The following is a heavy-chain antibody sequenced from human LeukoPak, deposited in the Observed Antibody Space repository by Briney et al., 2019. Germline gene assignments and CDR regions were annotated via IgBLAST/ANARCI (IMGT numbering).Heavy chain of an antibody. CDR3: ARTPIDYDILTGYYVYFDY. CDR2: MNPNSGNT. CDR1: GYTFTGYY. V-gene: IGHV1-8*03. D-gene: IGHD3-9*01. Sequence: GASVKVSCKASGYTFTGYYMHWVRQATGQGLEWMGWMNPNSGNTGYAQKFQGRVTITRNTSISTAYMELSSLRSEDTAVYYCARTPIDYDILTGYYVYFDYWGQGTLVTVSS. J-gene: IGHJ4*02.